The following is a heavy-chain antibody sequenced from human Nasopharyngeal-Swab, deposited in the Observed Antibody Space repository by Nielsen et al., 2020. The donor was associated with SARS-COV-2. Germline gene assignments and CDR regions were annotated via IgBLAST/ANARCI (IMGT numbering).Heavy chain of an antibody. J-gene: IGHJ4*02. Sequence: GESLKISCAASGFTFSSYAMHWVRQAPGKGLEWVAVISYDGSNKYYADSVKGRFTISRDSSKNTLYLQMNSLRAEDTAVYYYAREGGRYSYGQAFDYWGQGTLVTVSS. D-gene: IGHD5-18*01. CDR2: ISYDGSNK. CDR3: AREGGRYSYGQAFDY. CDR1: GFTFSSYA. V-gene: IGHV3-30-3*01.